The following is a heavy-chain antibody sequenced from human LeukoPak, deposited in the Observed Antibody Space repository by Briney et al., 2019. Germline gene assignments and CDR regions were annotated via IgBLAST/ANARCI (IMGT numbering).Heavy chain of an antibody. D-gene: IGHD1-26*01. Sequence: SETLSLTCGVSGGSISGTNWWSWVRQPPGQGLEWIGEISLAGQTNYNPALNGRVTMSLDKSSNQLSLHLTSVTAADTATYYCSRESGPFCPFGYWGQGTLVIVSS. V-gene: IGHV4/OR15-8*02. J-gene: IGHJ4*02. CDR2: ISLAGQT. CDR3: SRESGPFCPFGY. CDR1: GGSISGTNW.